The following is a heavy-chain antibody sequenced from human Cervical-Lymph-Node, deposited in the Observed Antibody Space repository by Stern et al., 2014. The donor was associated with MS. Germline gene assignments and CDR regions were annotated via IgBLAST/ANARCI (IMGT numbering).Heavy chain of an antibody. CDR3: ARRGTTGIDY. D-gene: IGHD4-17*01. Sequence: QLQLQESGPGLAKPSETLSLTCTVSGGSISNYYWSWIRQPPGKGLEWIGYIYYSGSTNYKPPLQSRVAMSVDTSKAQFSLNLNSVTAADTGVYYCARRGTTGIDYWGQGTLVTVSS. J-gene: IGHJ4*02. CDR1: GGSISNYY. CDR2: IYYSGST. V-gene: IGHV4-59*08.